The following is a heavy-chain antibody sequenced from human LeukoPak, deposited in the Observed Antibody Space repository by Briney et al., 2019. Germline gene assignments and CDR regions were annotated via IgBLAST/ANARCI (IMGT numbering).Heavy chain of an antibody. CDR3: AVYGGNPLRGGHPIDY. CDR2: IYTSGST. Sequence: SETLSLTCTVSGGSISSGSYYWSWIRQPAGKGLEWIGRIYTSGSTNYNPSLKSRVTISVDTSKNHFSLKPSSVTAADTAVYYCAVYGGNPLRGGHPIDYWGQGTLVTVSS. J-gene: IGHJ4*02. V-gene: IGHV4-61*02. CDR1: GGSISSGSYY. D-gene: IGHD4-23*01.